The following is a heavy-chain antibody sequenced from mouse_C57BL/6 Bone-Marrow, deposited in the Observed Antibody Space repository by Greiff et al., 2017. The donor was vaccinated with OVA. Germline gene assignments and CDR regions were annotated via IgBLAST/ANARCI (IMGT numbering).Heavy chain of an antibody. CDR3: ARQKGSTTGGPYYAMDY. J-gene: IGHJ4*01. CDR1: GFTFSSYG. CDR2: ISSGGSYT. Sequence: EVQLVESGGDLVKPGGSLKLSCAASGFTFSSYGMSWVRQTPDKRLEWVATISSGGSYTYYPDSVKGRFTISRDNAKNTLYLQMSSLKSEDTAMYYCARQKGSTTGGPYYAMDYWGQGTSVTVSS. V-gene: IGHV5-6*01. D-gene: IGHD2-14*01.